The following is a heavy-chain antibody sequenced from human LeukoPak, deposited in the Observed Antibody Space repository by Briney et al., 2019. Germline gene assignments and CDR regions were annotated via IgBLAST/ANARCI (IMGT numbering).Heavy chain of an antibody. J-gene: IGHJ3*02. CDR2: ISGSGGST. CDR3: AKEGGRYCSSTSCPRKAFDI. Sequence: PGGSLRLSCAASGFTFSSYAMSWVRQAPGKGLEWVSAISGSGGSTYYADSVKGRFTISRDNSKNTLYLQMNSLRAEGTAVYYCAKEGGRYCSSTSCPRKAFDIWGQGTMVTVSS. D-gene: IGHD2-2*01. CDR1: GFTFSSYA. V-gene: IGHV3-23*01.